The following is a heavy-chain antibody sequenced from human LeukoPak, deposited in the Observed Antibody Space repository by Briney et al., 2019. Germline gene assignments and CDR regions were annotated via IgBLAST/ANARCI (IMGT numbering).Heavy chain of an antibody. Sequence: SETLSLTCTVSGYSISSSYYWSWIRQPPGKGLEWIGYIYYSGSTNYNPSLKSRVTISVDTSKNQFSLKLSSVTAADTAVYYCARGVVPLTLVYWGQGTLVTVSS. CDR3: ARGVVPLTLVY. CDR2: IYYSGST. V-gene: IGHV4-61*01. D-gene: IGHD1-14*01. CDR1: GYSISSSYY. J-gene: IGHJ4*02.